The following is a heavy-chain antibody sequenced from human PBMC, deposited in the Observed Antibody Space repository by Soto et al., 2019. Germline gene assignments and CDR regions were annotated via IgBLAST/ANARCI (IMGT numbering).Heavy chain of an antibody. CDR1: GGSISSYY. D-gene: IGHD5-12*01. Sequence: QVQLQESGPGLVKPSETLSLTCTVSGGSISSYYWNWIRQPPGKGLEWIGYIYYSGSTNYNPSLKSRVTISVDTSKNQFSLKLSSVTAADTAVYYCARDSATLSMDVWGQGTTVTVSS. CDR3: ARDSATLSMDV. V-gene: IGHV4-59*01. J-gene: IGHJ6*02. CDR2: IYYSGST.